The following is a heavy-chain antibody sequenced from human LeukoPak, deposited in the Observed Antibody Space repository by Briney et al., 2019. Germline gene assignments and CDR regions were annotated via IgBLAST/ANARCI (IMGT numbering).Heavy chain of an antibody. D-gene: IGHD3-22*01. V-gene: IGHV4-38-2*02. J-gene: IGHJ5*02. CDR2: IYHSGST. CDR1: GYSISSGYY. CDR3: ASHAKYYDSSGYRARFDP. Sequence: PSETLSLTCTVSGYSISSGYYWGWIRQPPGKGLEWIGSIYHSGSTYYNPSLKSRVTISVDTSKNQFSLKLSSVTAADTAVYYCASHAKYYDSSGYRARFDPWGQGTLVTVSS.